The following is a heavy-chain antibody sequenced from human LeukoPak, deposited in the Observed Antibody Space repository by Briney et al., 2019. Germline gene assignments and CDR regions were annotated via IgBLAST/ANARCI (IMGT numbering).Heavy chain of an antibody. CDR1: GGSISSGDYY. J-gene: IGHJ4*02. CDR2: IYNSGST. CDR3: ARGSTYYDFWSGSQGMSHFAY. V-gene: IGHV4-30-4*01. D-gene: IGHD3-3*01. Sequence: SQTLSLTCTVSGGSISSGDYYWRWIRQPPGKGLEWIGYIYNSGSTYYYLSLKSRVIISGDTSKNQFSLKLSSVTAAHTAVYYCARGSTYYDFWSGSQGMSHFAYWGQGTLVTVSS.